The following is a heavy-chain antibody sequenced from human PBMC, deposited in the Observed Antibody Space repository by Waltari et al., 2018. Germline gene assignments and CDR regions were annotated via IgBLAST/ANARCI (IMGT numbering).Heavy chain of an antibody. Sequence: VRLVESGGDLVRPGESLRLSCATSGFNLDNYNMNGVRQAPGKGLEWVSYISGDGNTIYYADSVKCRFTVSRDNARDSVYLQVNSLRADDTALYFCARVWGRGYLDYWGQGTLVTVSS. CDR1: GFNLDNYN. CDR3: ARVWGRGYLDY. V-gene: IGHV3-48*01. CDR2: ISGDGNTI. D-gene: IGHD3-16*01. J-gene: IGHJ4*02.